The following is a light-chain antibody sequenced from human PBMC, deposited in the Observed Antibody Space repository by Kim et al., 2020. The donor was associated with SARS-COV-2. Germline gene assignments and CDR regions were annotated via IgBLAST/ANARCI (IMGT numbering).Light chain of an antibody. CDR2: DAT. J-gene: IGKJ4*01. Sequence: EIVLTQSPVTLSLSPGERATLSCRASQSIGSYLAWYQQKPGQAPRLLIYDATNRATGIPARFSGSGSGTDFTLTISSLESEDFAVYYCQQRGDWPLTFGGGTKVDIK. CDR1: QSIGSY. CDR3: QQRGDWPLT. V-gene: IGKV3-11*01.